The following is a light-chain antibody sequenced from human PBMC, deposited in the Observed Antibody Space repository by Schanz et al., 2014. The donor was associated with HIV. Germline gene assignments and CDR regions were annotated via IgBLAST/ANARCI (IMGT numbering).Light chain of an antibody. CDR1: QSVRSRY. CDR2: GAS. J-gene: IGKJ1*01. CDR3: QQYNNWPPA. Sequence: EIVLTQSPGTLSLSPGERATLSCRASQSVRSRYLAWYQQKPGQAPRLLIYGASSRATGIPARFSGSGSGTEFTLTISSLQSEDFAVYYCQQYNNWPPAFGQGSKVEIK. V-gene: IGKV3-15*01.